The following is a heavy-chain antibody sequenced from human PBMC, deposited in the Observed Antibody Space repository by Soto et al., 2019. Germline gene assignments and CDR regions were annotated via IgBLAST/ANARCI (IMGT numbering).Heavy chain of an antibody. CDR1: EFMFRSYW. V-gene: IGHV3-7*03. CDR3: SRGAGGWNYYYAMDV. D-gene: IGHD6-19*01. Sequence: EVHLVESGGGLVQPGGSLRLSCAASEFMFRSYWMTWVRQAPGKGLEWLANINQDGSDNLFADSVKGRFTISRDNAQTSVYLQMNSLRAEDTAVYYFSRGAGGWNYYYAMDVWGQGTTVTVS. CDR2: INQDGSDN. J-gene: IGHJ6*02.